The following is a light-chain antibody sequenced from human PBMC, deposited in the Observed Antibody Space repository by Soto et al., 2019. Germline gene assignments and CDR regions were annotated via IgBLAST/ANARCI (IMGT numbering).Light chain of an antibody. CDR2: KAS. Sequence: DIQLTQSPSTLSASVGDRVTITCRASQSVNTWLAWFQQKPGKAPKLLIYKASTLESGVPSRFNGSGSGTEFTLTITSLLPDDFANYYCQQYDGYSKSFGQGTKVDIK. CDR1: QSVNTW. V-gene: IGKV1-5*03. CDR3: QQYDGYSKS. J-gene: IGKJ1*01.